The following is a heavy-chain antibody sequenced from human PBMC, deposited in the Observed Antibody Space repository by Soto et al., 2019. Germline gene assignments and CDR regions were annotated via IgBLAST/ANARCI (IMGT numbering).Heavy chain of an antibody. CDR1: EFTFANAW. J-gene: IGHJ4*02. Sequence: GSLGLSCAASEFTFANAWISGVRQAPGKGLEWVGRIKSKADGGTTDYAAPVKGRFTISRDESQNTLYLQMNSLKTEDTAVYYCTSLYYGHWGQGTLVTVSS. CDR3: TSLYYGH. D-gene: IGHD4-17*01. V-gene: IGHV3-15*01. CDR2: IKSKADGGTT.